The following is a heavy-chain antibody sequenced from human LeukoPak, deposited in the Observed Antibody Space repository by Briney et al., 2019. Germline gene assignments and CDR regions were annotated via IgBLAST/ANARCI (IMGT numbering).Heavy chain of an antibody. Sequence: GGSLRLSCAAPGFTFSDYYMSWIRQAPGKGLEWVSYISSSGTTIYYADSVKGRFTISRDNAKNSLYLQMNSLRAEDTAVYYCAVELYGDYDWFDPWGQGTLVTVSS. D-gene: IGHD4-17*01. CDR1: GFTFSDYY. V-gene: IGHV3-11*04. J-gene: IGHJ5*02. CDR2: ISSSGTTI. CDR3: AVELYGDYDWFDP.